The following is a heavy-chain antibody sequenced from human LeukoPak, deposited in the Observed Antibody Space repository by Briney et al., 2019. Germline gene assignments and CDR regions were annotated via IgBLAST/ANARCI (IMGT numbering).Heavy chain of an antibody. CDR3: AKGIGYYYYYMDV. J-gene: IGHJ6*03. CDR1: GFTFSSYA. V-gene: IGHV3-23*01. Sequence: GGSLRLSCAASGFTFSSYAMSWVRQAPGRGLEWVSAISGSGGSTYYADSVKGRFTISRDNSKNTLYLQMNSLRAEDTAVYYCAKGIGYYYYYMDVWGKGTTVTVSS. CDR2: ISGSGGST.